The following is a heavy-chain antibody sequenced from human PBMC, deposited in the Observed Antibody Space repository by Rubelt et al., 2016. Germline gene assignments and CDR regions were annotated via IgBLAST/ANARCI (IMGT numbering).Heavy chain of an antibody. D-gene: IGHD6-13*01. CDR2: ISAYNGNT. J-gene: IGHJ4*02. V-gene: IGHV1-18*01. Sequence: QVQLVQSGSELKKPGASVKVSCKASGYTFTSYGISWVRQAPGQGLEWMGWISAYNGNTNYAQKVTGRVPTTTDTATTTAYMELRSLRSDDTAVYYCARDTRYSSSSNFDYWGQGTLVTVSS. CDR1: GYTFTSYG. CDR3: ARDTRYSSSSNFDY.